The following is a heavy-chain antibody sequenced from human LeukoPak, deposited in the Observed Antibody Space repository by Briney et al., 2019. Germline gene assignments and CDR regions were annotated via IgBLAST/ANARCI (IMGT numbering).Heavy chain of an antibody. D-gene: IGHD1-26*01. Sequence: PGGSLRLSCAASGFTVSSNYMSWVRQAPGKGLEWVSVIYSGGSTYYADSVKGRFTISRDNSKNTLYLQMNSLRAEDTAVYYCAREDGGSYSAFDIWGQGTMVTVSS. J-gene: IGHJ3*02. V-gene: IGHV3-53*01. CDR2: IYSGGST. CDR1: GFTVSSNY. CDR3: AREDGGSYSAFDI.